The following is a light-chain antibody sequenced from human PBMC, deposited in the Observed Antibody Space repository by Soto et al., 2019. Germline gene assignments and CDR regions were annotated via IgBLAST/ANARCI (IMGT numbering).Light chain of an antibody. CDR1: QSVSSSY. V-gene: IGKV3-20*01. CDR2: GAS. Sequence: EIVLTQSPGTLSLSPGERATLSCRASQSVSSSYLAWYQQKPGQAPRLLIYGASSRATGIPDRFSGRGSGTEFTLTISSLQPEDCATYYCQQSYNTPWTFGQGTKVDIK. CDR3: QQSYNTPWT. J-gene: IGKJ1*01.